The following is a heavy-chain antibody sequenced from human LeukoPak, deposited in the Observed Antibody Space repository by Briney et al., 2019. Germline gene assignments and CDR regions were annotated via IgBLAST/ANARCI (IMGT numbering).Heavy chain of an antibody. J-gene: IGHJ3*02. CDR1: GGSISSGDYY. CDR2: IYYSGST. V-gene: IGHV4-31*03. Sequence: NPSQTLSLTCTVSGGSISSGDYYWSWIRQHPGKGLEWIGYIYYSGSTYYNPSLKSRVTISVDTSKNQFSLKLSSVTAADTAVYYCASDHDYGGNGAYAFDIWGQGTMVTVSS. CDR3: ASDHDYGGNGAYAFDI. D-gene: IGHD4-23*01.